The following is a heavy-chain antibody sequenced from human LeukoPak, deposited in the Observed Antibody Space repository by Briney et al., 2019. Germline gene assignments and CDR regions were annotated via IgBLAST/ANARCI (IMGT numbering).Heavy chain of an antibody. J-gene: IGHJ5*02. Sequence: GGSLRLSCAASGFTVSTTYMSWVRQAPGKGLEWVSLIYVDGRTYYADSVKGRFTISRDNSKNTLYLQVNSLRAEDTAVYYCARDRRGYCSSTSCSNWFDPWGQGTLVTVSS. V-gene: IGHV3-53*01. CDR3: ARDRRGYCSSTSCSNWFDP. CDR2: IYVDGRT. CDR1: GFTVSTTY. D-gene: IGHD2-2*01.